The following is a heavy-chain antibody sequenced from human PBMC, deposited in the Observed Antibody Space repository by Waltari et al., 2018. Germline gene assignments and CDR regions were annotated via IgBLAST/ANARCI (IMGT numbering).Heavy chain of an antibody. CDR1: GYTFTSDG. D-gene: IGHD1-26*01. CDR3: ARGDRGLFDF. CDR2: SNPYKGNT. V-gene: IGHV1-18*01. J-gene: IGHJ4*02. Sequence: QVQLVQSGAEVKKPGASVKVSCKASGYTFTSDGISWVRQAPGQGLEWMGWSNPYKGNTHYAQNLQGGVMRTTDTSSNTAYLELRSLTSDDTAVFYCARGDRGLFDFWGQGTLVTVSS.